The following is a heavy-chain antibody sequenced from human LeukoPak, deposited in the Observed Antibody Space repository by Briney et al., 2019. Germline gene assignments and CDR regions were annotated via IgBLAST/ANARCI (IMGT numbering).Heavy chain of an antibody. Sequence: GGSLRLSCAASGFSFSIYAMSWVRQAPGKGLEWVSSSGGSGSGYSTFYADSVKGRFTVSRDTSKNTLYLQMNSLRAEDTAVYYCARARAATRDKYYFDYWGQGTLVTVSS. CDR3: ARARAATRDKYYFDY. CDR2: SGGSGSGYST. CDR1: GFSFSIYA. V-gene: IGHV3-23*01. J-gene: IGHJ4*02. D-gene: IGHD5-12*01.